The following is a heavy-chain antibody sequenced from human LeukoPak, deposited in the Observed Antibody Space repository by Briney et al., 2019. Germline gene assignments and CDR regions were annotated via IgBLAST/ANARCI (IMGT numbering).Heavy chain of an antibody. V-gene: IGHV3-13*01. CDR3: ARGKNYYDSSGYYHDAFDI. J-gene: IGHJ3*02. CDR1: GFTFSSYD. Sequence: GGSLRLSCAASGFTFSSYDMHWVRRATGKGLEWVSGIASAGDTYYPGSVKGRFTISRENAKNSLYLQMNNLRAGDTAVYYCARGKNYYDSSGYYHDAFDIWGQGTMVTVSS. CDR2: IASAGDT. D-gene: IGHD3-22*01.